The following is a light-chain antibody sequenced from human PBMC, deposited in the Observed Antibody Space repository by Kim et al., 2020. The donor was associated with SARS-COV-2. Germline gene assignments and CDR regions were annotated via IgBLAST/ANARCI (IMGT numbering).Light chain of an antibody. V-gene: IGKV1-5*03. Sequence: DIQMTQSPPTLSASVGDRVTITCRDSQRISSWLAWYQQKPGKASKLLIYKASSLESGVPSTFSGSGSGTEFTLTISSLRPDDFATYYCQQYNSYPLTFGGGTKLAI. CDR2: KAS. CDR1: QRISSW. CDR3: QQYNSYPLT. J-gene: IGKJ4*01.